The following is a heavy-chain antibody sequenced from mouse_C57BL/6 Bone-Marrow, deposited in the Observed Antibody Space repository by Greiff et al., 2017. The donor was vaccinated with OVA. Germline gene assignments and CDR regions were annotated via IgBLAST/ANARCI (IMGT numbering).Heavy chain of an antibody. V-gene: IGHV14-2*01. CDR3: ARGSGNYDYCDY. CDR2: IDPEDGET. J-gene: IGHJ2*01. CDR1: GFNIIDYY. Sequence: EVQLQQSGAELVKPGASVKLSCTASGFNIIDYYMHWVKQRTEQGLEWIGRIDPEDGETKYAPKFQSKATITADTSSNTAYLQLSSLTAEDTGGYYCARGSGNYDYCDYWGQGTTLTVSS. D-gene: IGHD2-1*01.